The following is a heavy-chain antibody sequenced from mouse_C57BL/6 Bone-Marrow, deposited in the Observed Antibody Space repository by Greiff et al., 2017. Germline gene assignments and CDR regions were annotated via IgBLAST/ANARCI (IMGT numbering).Heavy chain of an antibody. V-gene: IGHV1-81*01. D-gene: IGHD1-3*01. Sequence: QVQLKESGAELARPGASVKLSCRASGYTFTSYGISWVKQRTGQGLEWIGEIYPRSGSTYYNEKFKGKATLTADKSSSTAYMELRSRTSEDSAVYFCARGESVSSAWFAYWGQGTLVTVSA. CDR1: GYTFTSYG. CDR2: IYPRSGST. J-gene: IGHJ3*01. CDR3: ARGESVSSAWFAY.